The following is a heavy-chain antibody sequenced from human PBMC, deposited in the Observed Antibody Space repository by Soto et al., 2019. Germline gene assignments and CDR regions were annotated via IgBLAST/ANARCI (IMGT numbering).Heavy chain of an antibody. J-gene: IGHJ5*02. V-gene: IGHV4-31*03. CDR3: AREGGIENWFDP. D-gene: IGHD1-26*01. CDR2: IYYSGST. Sequence: PSETLSLTCTVSGGSISSGGYYWSWIRQHPGKGLEWVGYIYYSGSTYYNPSLKSRVTISVDTSKNQSSLKLSSVTAADTAVYYCAREGGIENWFDPWGQGTLVTVSS. CDR1: GGSISSGGYY.